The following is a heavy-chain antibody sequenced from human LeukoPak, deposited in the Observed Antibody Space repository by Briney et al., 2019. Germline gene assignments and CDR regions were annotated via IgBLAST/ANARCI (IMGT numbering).Heavy chain of an antibody. CDR2: INEDGSEK. CDR3: ARGFDGRSGFDI. J-gene: IGHJ3*02. CDR1: GFTFSGYW. D-gene: IGHD3-10*01. V-gene: IGHV3-7*01. Sequence: PGGSLSLSCAVSGFTFSGYWMSWVRQAPGNGLEWVATINEDGSEKYYVDSEKGRFTISRDNAKNSLYLQMNSLRAEDTTLYYCARGFDGRSGFDIWAKGQWSPSLQ.